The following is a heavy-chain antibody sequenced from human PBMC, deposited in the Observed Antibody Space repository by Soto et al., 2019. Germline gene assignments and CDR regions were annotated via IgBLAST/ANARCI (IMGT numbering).Heavy chain of an antibody. J-gene: IGHJ3*02. CDR2: ISYDGSNK. D-gene: IGHD2-2*01. V-gene: IGHV3-30*18. Sequence: QVQLVESGGGVVQPGRSLRLSCAASGFTFSSYGMHWVRQAPGKGLEWVAVISYDGSNKYYADSVKGRFTISRDNSKNTLYLQMNSLRAEDTAVYYCAKVRLVVVPPDAFDIWGQGTMVTVSS. CDR3: AKVRLVVVPPDAFDI. CDR1: GFTFSSYG.